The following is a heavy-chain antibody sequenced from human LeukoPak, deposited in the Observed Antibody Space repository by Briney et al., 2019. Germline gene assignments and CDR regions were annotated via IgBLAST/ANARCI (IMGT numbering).Heavy chain of an antibody. CDR2: IYHSGST. J-gene: IGHJ4*02. CDR3: VVIVGATRGIDY. D-gene: IGHD1-26*01. V-gene: IGHV4-38-2*02. Sequence: SETLSLTCTVSGYSISSGYYWGWIRPPPGKGLEWIGSIYHSGSTYYNPSLKSRVTISVDTSKHQFSLKLSSVTAADTAVYYCVVIVGATRGIDYWGQGTLVTVSS. CDR1: GYSISSGYY.